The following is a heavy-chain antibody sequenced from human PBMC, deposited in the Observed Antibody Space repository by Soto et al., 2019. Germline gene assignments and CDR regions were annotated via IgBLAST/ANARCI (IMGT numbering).Heavy chain of an antibody. Sequence: SVKVSCKASGGTFSSYAISWVRQAPGQGLEWMGGIIPIFGTANYAQKFQGRVTITADESTSTAYMELSSLRSEDTAVYYCARDQYKPQYNFDYWGQGTLVTVSS. V-gene: IGHV1-69*13. J-gene: IGHJ4*02. D-gene: IGHD1-1*01. CDR1: GGTFSSYA. CDR3: ARDQYKPQYNFDY. CDR2: IIPIFGTA.